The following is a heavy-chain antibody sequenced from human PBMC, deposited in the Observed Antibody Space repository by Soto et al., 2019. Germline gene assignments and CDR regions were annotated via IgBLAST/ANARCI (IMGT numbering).Heavy chain of an antibody. V-gene: IGHV1-69*08. CDR3: ARDDTAMVDYYGMDV. Sequence: QVQLVQSGAEVKKPGSSVKVSCKASGGTFSSYTISWVRQAPGQGLEWMGRIIPILGIANYAQKFQGRVTITADKSTSTAYMERSSLRSEDTAVYYCARDDTAMVDYYGMDVWGQGTTVTVSS. CDR1: GGTFSSYT. CDR2: IIPILGIA. D-gene: IGHD5-18*01. J-gene: IGHJ6*02.